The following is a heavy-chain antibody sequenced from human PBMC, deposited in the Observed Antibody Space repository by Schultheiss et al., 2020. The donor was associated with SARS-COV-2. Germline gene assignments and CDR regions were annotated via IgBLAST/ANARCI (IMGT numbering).Heavy chain of an antibody. J-gene: IGHJ4*02. CDR2: ISSNGGST. CDR3: AKYYDTSGYYYGFFDY. Sequence: GGSLRLSCAASGFTFSSYAMHWVRQAPGKGLEYVSAISSNGGSTYYANSVKGRFTISRDNSKNTLYLQMNSLRAEDTAVYFCAKYYDTSGYYYGFFDYWGQGTLVTVSS. V-gene: IGHV3-64*01. CDR1: GFTFSSYA. D-gene: IGHD3-22*01.